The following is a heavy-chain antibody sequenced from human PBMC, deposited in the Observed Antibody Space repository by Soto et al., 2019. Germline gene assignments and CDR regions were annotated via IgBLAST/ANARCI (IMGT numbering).Heavy chain of an antibody. CDR2: LYWDDDN. Sequence: QITLKESGPTLVKPTKTLTLTCTFSGFSLSPSGVGLGWIRQPPGKALEWLALLYWDDDNRYNPSLRSRLTLTKDTSKNQVVLTMTNMDPVDTATYYCAHGSGWLSDYWGQGTLVTVSS. V-gene: IGHV2-5*02. D-gene: IGHD6-19*01. CDR3: AHGSGWLSDY. J-gene: IGHJ4*02. CDR1: GFSLSPSGVG.